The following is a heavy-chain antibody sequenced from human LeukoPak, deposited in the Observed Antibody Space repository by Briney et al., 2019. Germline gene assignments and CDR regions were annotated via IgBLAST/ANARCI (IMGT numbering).Heavy chain of an antibody. J-gene: IGHJ4*02. V-gene: IGHV4-59*01. D-gene: IGHD3-22*01. Sequence: SETLSLTCTVSGGSISSYYWSWIRQPPGKGLEWIGYIYYSGSTDYNPSLKSRVTISVDTSKNQFSLKLSSVTAADTAVYYCARVHYYDSSGYYRHPKYYFDYWGQGTLVTVSS. CDR3: ARVHYYDSSGYYRHPKYYFDY. CDR1: GGSISSYY. CDR2: IYYSGST.